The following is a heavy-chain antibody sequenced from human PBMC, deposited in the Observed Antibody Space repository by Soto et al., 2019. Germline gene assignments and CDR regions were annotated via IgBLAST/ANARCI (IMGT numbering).Heavy chain of an antibody. Sequence: QVQLQESGPGLVEPSGTLSLTCAVSGGSVSSTNWWSWVRQPPGKGLEWIGEIYHSGSTYYNPSLKSRVTISVDKSKNPFSLRLSSVTAADTAVYFCAGDRAVSARGSFDYWGQGTLVTVSS. V-gene: IGHV4-4*02. CDR2: IYHSGST. CDR3: AGDRAVSARGSFDY. CDR1: GGSVSSTNW. D-gene: IGHD6-19*01. J-gene: IGHJ4*02.